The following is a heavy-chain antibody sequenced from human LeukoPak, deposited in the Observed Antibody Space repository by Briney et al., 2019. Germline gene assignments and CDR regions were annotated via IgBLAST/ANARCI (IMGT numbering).Heavy chain of an antibody. CDR1: GGSISSYY. D-gene: IGHD6-6*01. V-gene: IGHV4-59*01. CDR2: IYYSGST. Sequence: SETLSLTCTVSGGSISSYYWSWIRQPPGKGLEWIGYIYYSGSTNYNPSLKSRVTISVDTSKNQFSLKLSSVPAADTAIYYCARRVSSSFDPWGQGTLVTVSS. CDR3: ARRVSSSFDP. J-gene: IGHJ5*02.